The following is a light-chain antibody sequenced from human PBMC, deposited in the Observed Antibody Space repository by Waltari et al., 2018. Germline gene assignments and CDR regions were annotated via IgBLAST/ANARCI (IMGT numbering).Light chain of an antibody. Sequence: QSALTQPASVSGSPEQSITISCTGTSSDVGSYNLVSWYQQHPGKAPKLMIYEVSKRPSGVSNRFSGSKSGNTASLTISGLQAEDEADYYCCSYAGSSTFLYVFGTGTKVTVL. V-gene: IGLV2-23*02. J-gene: IGLJ1*01. CDR2: EVS. CDR3: CSYAGSSTFLYV. CDR1: SSDVGSYNL.